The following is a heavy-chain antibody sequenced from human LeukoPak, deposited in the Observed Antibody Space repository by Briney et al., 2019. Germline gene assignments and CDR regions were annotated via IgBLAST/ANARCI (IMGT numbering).Heavy chain of an antibody. J-gene: IGHJ4*02. D-gene: IGHD1-26*01. CDR2: ITASGTAM. CDR3: ASSGSYRFDY. CDR1: VFTFSSYS. V-gene: IGHV3-48*02. Sequence: GGSLRLSCAASVFTFSSYSMSWVRQAPWKGLEWVSHITASGTAMFYADSVKGRFTISRDNAKNSLYLQMNSLRDEDTAVYYCASSGSYRFDYWGQGTLVTVSS.